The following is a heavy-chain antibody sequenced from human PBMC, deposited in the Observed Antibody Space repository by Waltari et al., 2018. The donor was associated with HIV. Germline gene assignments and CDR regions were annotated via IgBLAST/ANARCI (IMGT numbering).Heavy chain of an antibody. D-gene: IGHD4-4*01. CDR1: GYTFTSYA. Sequence: QVQLVQSGAEVKKPGASVKVSCKASGYTFTSYAMHWVRQAPGQRLEWMGWINAGKGNTKYSQKLQGRVTITRDTSASTAYMELSSLRSEDTAVYYCAREKRGWDSNVWYIDYWGQGTLVTVSS. CDR2: INAGKGNT. J-gene: IGHJ4*02. CDR3: AREKRGWDSNVWYIDY. V-gene: IGHV1-3*01.